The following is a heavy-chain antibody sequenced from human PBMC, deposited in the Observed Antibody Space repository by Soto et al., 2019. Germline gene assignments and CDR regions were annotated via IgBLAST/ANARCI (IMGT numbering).Heavy chain of an antibody. CDR2: IYGHDDK. CDR3: ARGFPGYWYFDL. V-gene: IGHV2-5*01. Sequence: QITLKESGPTLVKPTQTLTLTCTFSGFSLTANGVGVGWFRQPPGKAPEWLAVIYGHDDKRFIPSLRSRLTIHKDTSNNQVVLTLTDMDPVDTGTYFCARGFPGYWYFDLWGPGTLVTVSS. CDR1: GFSLTANGVG. J-gene: IGHJ2*01.